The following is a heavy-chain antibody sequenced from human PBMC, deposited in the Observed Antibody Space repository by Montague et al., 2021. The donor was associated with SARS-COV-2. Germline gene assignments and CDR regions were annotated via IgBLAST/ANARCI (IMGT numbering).Heavy chain of an antibody. CDR3: ARVRGGFLEWLLYFDY. CDR2: NYYSGST. Sequence: TLSLTCTVSGGSISSGGYYWSWIRPHPGKGLEWIGYNYYSGSTYYNPSLQSRVTISVDTSKNQFSLKLSSVTATDTSVYYCARVRGGFLEWLLYFDYWGQGTLVTVSS. CDR1: GGSISSGGYY. V-gene: IGHV4-31*03. D-gene: IGHD3-3*01. J-gene: IGHJ4*02.